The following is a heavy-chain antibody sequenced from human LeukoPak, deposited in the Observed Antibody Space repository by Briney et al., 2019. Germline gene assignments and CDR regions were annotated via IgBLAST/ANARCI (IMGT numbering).Heavy chain of an antibody. CDR2: IKPDGSEK. D-gene: IGHD5-24*01. CDR3: ARGQMAVY. J-gene: IGHJ4*02. V-gene: IGHV3-7*05. CDR1: GFPFSSYW. Sequence: GGSLRLSCAASGFPFSSYWMSWVRQAPGKGLEWVANIKPDGSEKSYVDSVKGRFTISRDNAKNSLYLQMNSLRAEDTAVYYCARGQMAVYWGQGTLVTVSS.